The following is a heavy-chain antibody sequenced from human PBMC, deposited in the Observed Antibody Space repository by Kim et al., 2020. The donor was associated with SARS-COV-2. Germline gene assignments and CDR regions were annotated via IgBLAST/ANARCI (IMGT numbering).Heavy chain of an antibody. Sequence: GGSLRLSCAASGFTFSDFAFHWVRQAPGKGLEWVAVISDDANNKYAAEAMKGRFTISRDNSKNTLYLEMNRLRPDDTATYYCARGGFSSTWSIGEAFDLWGQGTMVTVSS. CDR3: ARGGFSSTWSIGEAFDL. CDR2: ISDDANNK. D-gene: IGHD2-2*01. J-gene: IGHJ3*01. V-gene: IGHV3-30*04. CDR1: GFTFSDFA.